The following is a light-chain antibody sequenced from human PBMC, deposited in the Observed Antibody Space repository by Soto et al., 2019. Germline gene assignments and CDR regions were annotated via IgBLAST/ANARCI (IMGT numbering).Light chain of an antibody. J-gene: IGKJ1*01. V-gene: IGKV4-1*01. CDR3: QQYFSTPWT. Sequence: DIVMTQSPDSLAVSLGERATKSSQSLLYSSNNKNYLAWFQQKPGQPPKLLIYWASTRESGVPDRFSGSGSGTDFTLTVSSLQAEDAAVYYCQQYFSTPWTFGQGTRVEIK. CDR2: WAS. CDR1: QSLLYSSNNKNY.